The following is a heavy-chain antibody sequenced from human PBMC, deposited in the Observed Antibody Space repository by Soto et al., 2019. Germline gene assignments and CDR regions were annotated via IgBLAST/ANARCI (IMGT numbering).Heavy chain of an antibody. CDR3: ARRGYCSGGNCSGASVDWFDP. Sequence: GESLKISCKGSGYSFTSYWIGWVRRMPGEGLEWMGIIYPGDSDTRYSPSFQGQVTISVDKSISTAYLQWSSLKASDSAMYYCARRGYCSGGNCSGASVDWFDPWGQGTLVTVSS. V-gene: IGHV5-51*01. D-gene: IGHD2-15*01. CDR2: IYPGDSDT. J-gene: IGHJ5*02. CDR1: GYSFTSYW.